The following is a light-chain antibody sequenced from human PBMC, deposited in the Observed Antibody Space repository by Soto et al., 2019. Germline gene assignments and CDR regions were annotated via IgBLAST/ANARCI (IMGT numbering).Light chain of an antibody. CDR1: QAISSY. V-gene: IGKV1-9*01. CDR2: AAS. J-gene: IGKJ4*01. CDR3: LQHNSYPLT. Sequence: DIHLTQSPSFLSASVGDRVTITCRASQAISSYLAWYQQKPGTAPKLLIYAASTLQSGVPSRFSGRGSGSEFTLTISSLQPEDFATYYCLQHNSYPLTFGGGTKVEIK.